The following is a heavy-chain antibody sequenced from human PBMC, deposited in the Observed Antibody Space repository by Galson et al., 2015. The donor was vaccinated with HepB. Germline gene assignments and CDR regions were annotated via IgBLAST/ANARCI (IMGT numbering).Heavy chain of an antibody. V-gene: IGHV3-30*18. J-gene: IGHJ6*02. CDR2: ISYDGSNK. Sequence: SLRLYCADSGFTFSHCGMHWVRQAPGRGLEWLAMISYDGSNKTYVDSVKGRFTISRDNSRNTLHLQMKSLRTEDTAMYYCAKLQFDIYNYFVNVWGQGTAVTVSS. CDR3: AKLQFDIYNYFVNV. D-gene: IGHD2/OR15-2a*01. CDR1: GFTFSHCG.